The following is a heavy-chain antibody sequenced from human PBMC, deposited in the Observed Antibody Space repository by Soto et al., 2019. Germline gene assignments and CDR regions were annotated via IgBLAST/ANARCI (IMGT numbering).Heavy chain of an antibody. J-gene: IGHJ4*02. Sequence: EVQLVESGGGLVQPGGSLRLSCATSGFTFITWIHWVRKAPGEGLVWVARISGEGTVTDYAESVKGRFTVSRDIAKSTVFLQMNSMRVEDTAVYYCARIGFLWEGDFWGQGNLVTVSS. V-gene: IGHV3-74*01. CDR3: ARIGFLWEGDF. CDR2: ISGEGTVT. D-gene: IGHD3-16*01. CDR1: GFTFITW.